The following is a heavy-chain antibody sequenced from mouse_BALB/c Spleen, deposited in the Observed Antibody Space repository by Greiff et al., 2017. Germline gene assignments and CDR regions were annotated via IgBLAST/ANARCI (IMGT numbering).Heavy chain of an antibody. CDR1: GFTFSSFG. D-gene: IGHD1-1*01. J-gene: IGHJ3*01. CDR3: ASGYYYGSSYAIY. V-gene: IGHV5-17*02. Sequence: EVKLMESGGGLVQPGGSRKLSCAASGFTFSSFGMHWVRQAPEKGLEWVAYISSGSSTIYYADTVKGRFTISRDNPKNTLFLQMTSLRSEDTAMYYCASGYYYGSSYAIYWGQGTLVTVSA. CDR2: ISSGSSTI.